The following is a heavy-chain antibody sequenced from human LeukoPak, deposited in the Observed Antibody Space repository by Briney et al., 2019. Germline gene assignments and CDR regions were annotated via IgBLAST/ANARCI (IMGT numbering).Heavy chain of an antibody. D-gene: IGHD4-17*01. CDR2: IYPVASDT. J-gene: IGHJ6*02. V-gene: IGHV5-51*01. CDR3: ARHLATVTASRQYYYYGMDV. Sequence: GESLKFSCKASGYSFTFTKNWIGWVRQVPGKCLELMGIIYPVASDTRYNPSFQAQVTISVDKSISTTYLQWSSLKASDTAIYYCARHLATVTASRQYYYYGMDVWGQGTTVTVSS. CDR1: GYSFTFTKNW.